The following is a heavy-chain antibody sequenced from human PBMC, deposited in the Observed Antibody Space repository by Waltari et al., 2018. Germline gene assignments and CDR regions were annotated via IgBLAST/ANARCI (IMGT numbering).Heavy chain of an antibody. J-gene: IGHJ4*02. Sequence: QVQLVQSGAEVKKPGASVKVSCKASGYTFTGYYMHWVRQAPGQGLEWMGWSNPNSGGTNYAQKFQGRVTMTRDTSISTAYMELSRLRSDDTAVYYCARDLDFNGFSAAAGGFDYWGQGTLVTVSS. CDR1: GYTFTGYY. D-gene: IGHD6-13*01. V-gene: IGHV1-2*02. CDR2: SNPNSGGT. CDR3: ARDLDFNGFSAAAGGFDY.